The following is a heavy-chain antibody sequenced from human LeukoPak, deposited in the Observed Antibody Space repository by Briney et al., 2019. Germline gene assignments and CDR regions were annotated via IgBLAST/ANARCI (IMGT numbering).Heavy chain of an antibody. CDR2: ISYDGSNK. CDR3: ARDGGMATTPAFDI. CDR1: GFTFSSYA. V-gene: IGHV3-30-3*01. Sequence: PGGSLRLSCAASGFTFSSYAMHWVRQAPGKGLEWVAVISYDGSNKYYADSVKGRFTISRDNSKNTLYLQMNSLRAEDTAVYYCARDGGMATTPAFDIWGQGTMVTVSS. J-gene: IGHJ3*02. D-gene: IGHD5-24*01.